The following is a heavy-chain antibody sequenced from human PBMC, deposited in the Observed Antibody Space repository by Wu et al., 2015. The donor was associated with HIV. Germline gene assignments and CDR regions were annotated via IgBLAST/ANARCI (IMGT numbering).Heavy chain of an antibody. J-gene: IGHJ3*02. CDR3: ATTNRDQLLSHGRTTGGLLAFDI. D-gene: IGHD2-2*01. V-gene: IGHV1-69*12. CDR1: GGTFSRNA. Sequence: QVQLVQSEAEVKKPGSSVKVPCKGSGGTFSRNAISWVRQAPGQGLEWMGGIIPFFGIANYAQNFQGRVTITVDDSTSTAYMQLNSLRSEDTAVFYCATTNRDQLLSHGRTTGGLLAFDIWGQGTVVTVSS. CDR2: IIPFFGIA.